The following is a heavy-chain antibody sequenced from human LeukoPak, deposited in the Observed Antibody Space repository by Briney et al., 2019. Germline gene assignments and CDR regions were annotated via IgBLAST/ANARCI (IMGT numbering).Heavy chain of an antibody. J-gene: IGHJ4*02. CDR1: GYTFTSYG. Sequence: GASVKVSCKASGYTFTSYGISWVRQAPGQGLEWMGWISAYNGNTNYAQKLQGRVTMTTDTSTSTASMELRSLRSDDTAVYYCARGPYCSGGSCYSVDYWGQGTLVTVSS. CDR3: ARGPYCSGGSCYSVDY. D-gene: IGHD2-15*01. CDR2: ISAYNGNT. V-gene: IGHV1-18*01.